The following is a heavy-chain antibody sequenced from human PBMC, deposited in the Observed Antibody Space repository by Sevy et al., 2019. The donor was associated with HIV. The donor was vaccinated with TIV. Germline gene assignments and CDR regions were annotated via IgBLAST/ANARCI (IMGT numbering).Heavy chain of an antibody. CDR3: ARFSGLLRDF. CDR2: MYHGGTI. V-gene: IGHV3-66*01. CDR1: GFSVSDND. Sequence: GGSLRLSCAASGFSVSDNDMNWVRQAPGKGLEWVSLMYHGGTILYADSVRGRFITSRDKSKNTLYLQMNSLRGEDTAVYYCARFSGLLRDFWGQGTLVTVSS. D-gene: IGHD2-21*02. J-gene: IGHJ4*02.